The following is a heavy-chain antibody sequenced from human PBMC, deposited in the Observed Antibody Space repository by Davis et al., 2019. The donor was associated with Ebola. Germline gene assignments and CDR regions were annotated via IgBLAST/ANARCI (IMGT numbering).Heavy chain of an antibody. D-gene: IGHD3-16*01. CDR3: ARHLIGGLYDDWFDP. Sequence: PSETLSLTCTVSGGSISSYYWSWIRQPPGKGLEWIGYIYYSGSTYYNPSLKSRVTIFVDTSKNQFSLKLSSVTAADTAVYYCARHLIGGLYDDWFDPWGQGTLVTVSS. CDR2: IYYSGST. V-gene: IGHV4-59*08. J-gene: IGHJ5*02. CDR1: GGSISSYY.